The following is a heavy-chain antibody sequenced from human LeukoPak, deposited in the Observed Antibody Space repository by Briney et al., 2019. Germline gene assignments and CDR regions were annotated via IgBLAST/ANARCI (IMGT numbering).Heavy chain of an antibody. J-gene: IGHJ4*02. V-gene: IGHV4-59*08. Sequence: PSETLSLTCTVSGGSISSYYWSWIRQPPGKGLEWIGYIYYSGSTNYNPSLKSRVTISVDTSKNQFSLKLSSVTAADTAVYYRAGQKGYSYGFDYWGQGTLVTVSS. CDR3: AGQKGYSYGFDY. D-gene: IGHD5-18*01. CDR2: IYYSGST. CDR1: GGSISSYY.